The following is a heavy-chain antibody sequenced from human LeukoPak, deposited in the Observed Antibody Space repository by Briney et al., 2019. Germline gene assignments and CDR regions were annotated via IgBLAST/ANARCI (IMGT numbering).Heavy chain of an antibody. J-gene: IGHJ4*02. CDR2: INPNSGGT. CDR3: ARGFHSSSWYYFDY. Sequence: GASVKVSFKSSGYTFTVYYMHWVREAPGQGLEWMGRINPNSGGTNYAQKFQGRVTMTRDTSISTAYMELSRLRSDDTAVYYCARGFHSSSWYYFDYWGQGTLVTVSS. V-gene: IGHV1-2*06. CDR1: GYTFTVYY. D-gene: IGHD6-13*01.